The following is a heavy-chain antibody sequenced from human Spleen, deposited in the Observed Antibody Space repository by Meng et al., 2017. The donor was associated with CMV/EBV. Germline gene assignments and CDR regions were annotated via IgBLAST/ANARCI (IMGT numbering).Heavy chain of an antibody. CDR1: YY. V-gene: IGHV1-46*01. CDR2: INPSGGST. J-gene: IGHJ5*02. D-gene: IGHD3-22*01. CDR3: ARDYVRHYYDSSGYSAQSWFDP. Sequence: YYMHGGRQAPGQGLEWMGIINPSGGSTSYAQKFQGRVTMTRDTSTSTVYMELSSLRSEDTAVYYCARDYVRHYYDSSGYSAQSWFDPWGQGTLVTVSS.